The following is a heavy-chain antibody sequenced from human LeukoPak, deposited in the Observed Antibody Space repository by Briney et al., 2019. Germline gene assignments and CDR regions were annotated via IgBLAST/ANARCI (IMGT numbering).Heavy chain of an antibody. CDR1: GLTFSSYG. D-gene: IGHD6-13*01. Sequence: GGSRRLSCTVSGLTFSSYGMHWVRQAPGKGLEWVAVISYDGSNKYYAASVKGRFTISRDNSKNTLYLQMSSLRTEDTAMYYCASEGIAAAADIWGQGTMVTVSS. CDR2: ISYDGSNK. J-gene: IGHJ3*02. V-gene: IGHV3-30*03. CDR3: ASEGIAAAADI.